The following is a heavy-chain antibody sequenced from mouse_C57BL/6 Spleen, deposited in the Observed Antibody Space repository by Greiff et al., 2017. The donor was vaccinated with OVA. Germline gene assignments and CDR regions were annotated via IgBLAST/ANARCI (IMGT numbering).Heavy chain of an antibody. J-gene: IGHJ2*01. CDR1: GFTFSSYG. D-gene: IGHD3-2*02. CDR3: ARHEGYQESYYFDY. V-gene: IGHV5-6*02. Sequence: EVKLEESGGDLVKPGGSLKLSCAASGFTFSSYGMSWVRQTPDKRLEWVATLSSGGSYTYYPDSVKGRFTISRDNAKNTLYLQMSSLKSEDTAMYYCARHEGYQESYYFDYWGQGTTRTVSS. CDR2: LSSGGSYT.